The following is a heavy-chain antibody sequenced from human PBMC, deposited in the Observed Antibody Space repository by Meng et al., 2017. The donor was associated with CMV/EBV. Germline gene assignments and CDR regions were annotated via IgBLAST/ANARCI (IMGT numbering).Heavy chain of an antibody. V-gene: IGHV4-39*01. CDR2: IYYSGST. CDR3: ARAAGSSSGWYGDDY. Sequence: GSLRLSCTVSGGSISSSSYYWGWIRQPPGKGLEWIGSIYYSGSTYYNPSLKSRVTISVDTSKNQFSLKLSSVTAADTAVYYCARAAGSSSGWYGDDYWGQGTLVTVSS. J-gene: IGHJ4*02. CDR1: GGSISSSSYY. D-gene: IGHD6-19*01.